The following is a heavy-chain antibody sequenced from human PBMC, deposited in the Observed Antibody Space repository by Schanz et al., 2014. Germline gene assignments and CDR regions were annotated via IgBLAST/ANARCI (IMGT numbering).Heavy chain of an antibody. CDR1: GFTSSNAW. J-gene: IGHJ4*02. Sequence: EVQLVESGGGLVQPGGSLRLSCAASGFTSSNAWMSWVRQAPGKGLEWISSMYINSGSTQYADSVKGRFIISRDSSKNTVFLQMNSLRGEDTAVYYCASADYTNYFDYWGQGTLVTVSS. CDR3: ASADYTNYFDY. D-gene: IGHD4-4*01. V-gene: IGHV3-66*02. CDR2: MYINSGST.